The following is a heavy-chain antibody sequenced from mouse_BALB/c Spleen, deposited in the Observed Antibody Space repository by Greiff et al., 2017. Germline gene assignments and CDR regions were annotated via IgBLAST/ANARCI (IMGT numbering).Heavy chain of an antibody. CDR1: GYSITSGYS. Sequence: EVQLQESGPDLVKPSQSLSLTCTVTGYSITSGYSWHWIRQFPGNKLEWMGYIHYSGSTNYNPSLKSRISITRDTSKNQFFLQLNSVTTEDTATYYCAVYYDYDERGYYAMDYWGQGTSVTVSS. D-gene: IGHD2-4*01. CDR2: IHYSGST. J-gene: IGHJ4*01. V-gene: IGHV3-1*02. CDR3: AVYYDYDERGYYAMDY.